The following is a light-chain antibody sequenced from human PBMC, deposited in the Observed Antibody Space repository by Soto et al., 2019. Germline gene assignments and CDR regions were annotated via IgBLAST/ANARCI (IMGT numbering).Light chain of an antibody. J-gene: IGKJ4*01. CDR3: QQYNNWPPLT. V-gene: IGKV1-39*01. CDR1: QSISSY. CDR2: AAS. Sequence: MQMTQSPSSLSASVLDIFTITCRASQSISSYLNLYHQKPGKAPKLLIYAASSLQSGVPSRFSGSGSGTEFTLTISSLQSEDFAVYYCQQYNNWPPLTFGGGTKVDIK.